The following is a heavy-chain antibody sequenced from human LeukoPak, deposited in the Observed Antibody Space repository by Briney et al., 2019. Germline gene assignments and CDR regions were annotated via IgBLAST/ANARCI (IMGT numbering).Heavy chain of an antibody. D-gene: IGHD5-12*01. Sequence: GGSLKLSCEASGLTFSNTWLSWVRQAPGKGLEWVGRINSKTDDSTTDYAATVKGRFTISRDDSNSTLYLQMNSLKTEDTAVYYCTTDGYSGYEGLYDYWSQGTLVTVSS. J-gene: IGHJ4*02. CDR2: INSKTDDSTT. V-gene: IGHV3-15*01. CDR3: TTDGYSGYEGLYDY. CDR1: GLTFSNTW.